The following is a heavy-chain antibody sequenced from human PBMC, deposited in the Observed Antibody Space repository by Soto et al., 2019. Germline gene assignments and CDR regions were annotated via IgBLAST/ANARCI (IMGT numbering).Heavy chain of an antibody. CDR1: GFTFSSYG. CDR3: AKEAAGYRLDY. Sequence: QVKLVESGGGVVQPGRSLRLSCAASGFTFSSYGMHWVRQAPGKGLEWVAVISYDGSNKYYADSVKGQFTISRDNSMNTLYLQMNSLRAEGTGVYHCAKEAAGYRLDYWGQGNLVTVSS. V-gene: IGHV3-30*18. D-gene: IGHD5-12*01. CDR2: ISYDGSNK. J-gene: IGHJ4*02.